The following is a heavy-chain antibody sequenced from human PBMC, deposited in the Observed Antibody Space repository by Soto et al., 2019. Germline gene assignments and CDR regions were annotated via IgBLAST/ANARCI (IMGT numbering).Heavy chain of an antibody. CDR1: RYTFTRYT. Sequence: QVQLVQSGAEVKKPGASVKISCKASRYTFTRYTMNWVRQAPGQRLEWMGWINPDNGNTKSSQKFQDRVIITRDTSASTAYMDLSSLRSEDTAMYYCARRIATGQLDPWGQGTPVTVSS. CDR2: INPDNGNT. CDR3: ARRIATGQLDP. J-gene: IGHJ5*02. D-gene: IGHD2-15*01. V-gene: IGHV1-3*01.